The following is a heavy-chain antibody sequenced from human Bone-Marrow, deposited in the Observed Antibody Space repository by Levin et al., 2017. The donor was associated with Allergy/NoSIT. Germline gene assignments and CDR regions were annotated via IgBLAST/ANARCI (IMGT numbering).Heavy chain of an antibody. CDR3: ARGPITMGRGVTWSVKYCDY. D-gene: IGHD3-10*01. J-gene: IGHJ4*02. Sequence: ASVKVSCKASGGTFSNYAIGWVRQAPGQGLEWMGGISPFLGTANYAQKLQGRVTITPDKSTSTAYLELSSLRSEDTAVYYCARGPITMGRGVTWSVKYCDYWGQGTLVTVSA. CDR1: GGTFSNYA. CDR2: ISPFLGTA. V-gene: IGHV1-69*10.